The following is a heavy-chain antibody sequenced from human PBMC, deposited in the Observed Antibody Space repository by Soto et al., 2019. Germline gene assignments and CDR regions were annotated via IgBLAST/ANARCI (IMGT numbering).Heavy chain of an antibody. CDR2: VTGSTGTT. CDR1: GFTFSSYG. Sequence: HPGGSLRLSCAASGFTFSSYGITWVRQAPGKGLEWVSGVTGSTGTTHYADSVKGRFTISRDNSKNTVYLQMNSLRAEDTAVYYCAKWSGFGDLWGQGTLVTVSS. D-gene: IGHD3-10*01. V-gene: IGHV3-23*01. J-gene: IGHJ4*02. CDR3: AKWSGFGDL.